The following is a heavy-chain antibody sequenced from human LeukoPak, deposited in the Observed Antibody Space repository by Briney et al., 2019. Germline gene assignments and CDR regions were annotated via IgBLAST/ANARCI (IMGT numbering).Heavy chain of an antibody. CDR2: IYYSGST. CDR3: ARQGRYYYMDV. Sequence: KPSETLSLTCTVSGGSISSSSYYWGWIRQPPGKGLEWIGSIYYSGSTYYNPSLKSRVTISVDTSKNQFSLKLSSVTAADAAVYYCARQGRYYYMDVWGKGTTVTVSS. CDR1: GGSISSSSYY. J-gene: IGHJ6*03. V-gene: IGHV4-39*01.